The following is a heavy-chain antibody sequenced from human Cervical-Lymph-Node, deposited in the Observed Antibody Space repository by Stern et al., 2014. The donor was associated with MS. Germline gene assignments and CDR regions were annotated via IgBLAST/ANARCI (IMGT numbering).Heavy chain of an antibody. D-gene: IGHD5-12*01. Sequence: QVQLQESGPGLVKPSETLSLTCSVSGGSISSSTYYWGWIRQPPGKGLEWIGSIYYSGTTYYNPSLKSRVTIDTSTNQFSLRVATVTAADTAVYYCARHDGWLPHYWSQGTLVTVSS. CDR2: IYYSGTT. CDR3: ARHDGWLPHY. J-gene: IGHJ4*02. CDR1: GGSISSSTYY. V-gene: IGHV4-39*01.